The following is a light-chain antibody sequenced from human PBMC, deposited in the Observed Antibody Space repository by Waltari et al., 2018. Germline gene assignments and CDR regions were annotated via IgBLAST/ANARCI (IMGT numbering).Light chain of an antibody. CDR1: QRIGRY. J-gene: IGKJ1*01. CDR2: GAS. V-gene: IGKV3-20*01. CDR3: QNHERLPAV. Sequence: ELVLTQSPGTPSLSPGERATLSCRASQRIGRYLVWYQQKPGQAPRLLIYGASSRAAGIPDRFSGSGSGTDFSLTISRLEPEDFAVYYCQNHERLPAVFGQGTKVEIK.